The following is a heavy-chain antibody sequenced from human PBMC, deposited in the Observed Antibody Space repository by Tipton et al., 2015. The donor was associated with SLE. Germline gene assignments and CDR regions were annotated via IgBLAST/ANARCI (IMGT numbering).Heavy chain of an antibody. J-gene: IGHJ4*02. CDR1: GDTFTNFA. CDR3: ANVKPGHCTTFSWPYYFDH. D-gene: IGHD2/OR15-2a*01. CDR2: IIPVFGTP. V-gene: IGHV1-69*06. Sequence: QLVQSGPEVKKPGSSVTVSCKASGDTFTNFAISWVRQAPGQGLEWMGGIIPVFGTPTYAQKFEGRLTIYTDKSTSTTYMELASLRSEDTALYYCANVKPGHCTTFSWPYYFDHWGQGTRVTVSS.